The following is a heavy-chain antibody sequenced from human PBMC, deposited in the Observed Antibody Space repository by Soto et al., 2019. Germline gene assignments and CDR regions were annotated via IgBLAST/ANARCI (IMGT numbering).Heavy chain of an antibody. CDR1: GGTFSSYA. CDR2: IIPIFGTA. V-gene: IGHV1-69*05. Sequence: ASVKVSCKASGGTFSSYAISWVRQAPGQGLEWMGGIIPIFGTANYAQKFQGWVTMTRDTSISTAYMELSRLRSDDTAVYYCARDSGFEAFDIWGQGTMVTVSS. D-gene: IGHD3-10*01. J-gene: IGHJ3*02. CDR3: ARDSGFEAFDI.